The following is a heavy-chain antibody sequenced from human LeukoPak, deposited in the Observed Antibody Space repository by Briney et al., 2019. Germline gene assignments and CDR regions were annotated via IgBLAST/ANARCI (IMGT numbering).Heavy chain of an antibody. V-gene: IGHV3-23*01. CDR3: AKDPTGGTFDY. J-gene: IGHJ4*02. CDR1: GVTFTNAW. Sequence: GGSLRLSCAASGVTFTNAWMSWVRQAPGKGLEWVSAISGSGGSTYYADSVKGRFTISRDNSKNTLYLQMNSLRAEDTAVYYCAKDPTGGTFDYWGQGTLVTVSS. CDR2: ISGSGGST. D-gene: IGHD1-1*01.